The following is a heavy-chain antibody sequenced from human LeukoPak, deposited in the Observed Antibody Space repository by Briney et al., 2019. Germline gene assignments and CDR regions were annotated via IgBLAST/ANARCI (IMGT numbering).Heavy chain of an antibody. J-gene: IGHJ4*02. CDR1: GYRLTSYW. V-gene: IGHV5-10-1*01. CDR3: ARPDYSGSGCKLFLY. CDR2: INPSDSCT. D-gene: IGHD1-26*01. Sequence: GESLQIYCNCSGYRLTSYWISGVRPMPGEVEEWMDRINPSDSCTDYGPYFQGRVTISADKSTNTAYLQLSSLTSADTAIYYCARPDYSGSGCKLFLYWGQGTLVTVSS.